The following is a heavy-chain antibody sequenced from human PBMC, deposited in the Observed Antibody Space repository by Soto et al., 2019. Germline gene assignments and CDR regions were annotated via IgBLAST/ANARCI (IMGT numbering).Heavy chain of an antibody. D-gene: IGHD2-8*01. J-gene: IGHJ4*02. V-gene: IGHV3-23*01. CDR3: AKGGGILMEQRGHYYFDY. CDR2: ISGSGNMA. CDR1: GFTFSSYA. Sequence: GGSLRLSCAASGFTFSSYAMTWVRQAPGKGLDRVSFISGSGNMAYYADSVKGRFTISRGNSKNTLYLQMNSLRAEDTAVYYCAKGGGILMEQRGHYYFDYWGQGTLVTVSS.